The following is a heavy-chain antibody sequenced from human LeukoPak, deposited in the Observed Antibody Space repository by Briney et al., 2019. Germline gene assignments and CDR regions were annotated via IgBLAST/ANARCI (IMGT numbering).Heavy chain of an antibody. Sequence: SETLSLTCAVYGGSFSGYYWSWIRQPPGKGLEWIGEINHSGSTYYNPSLKSRVTISVDTSKNQFSLKLSSVTAADTAVYYCARSAGLLWFGEQYWGQGTLVTVSS. J-gene: IGHJ4*02. V-gene: IGHV4-34*01. D-gene: IGHD3-10*01. CDR1: GGSFSGYY. CDR2: INHSGST. CDR3: ARSAGLLWFGEQY.